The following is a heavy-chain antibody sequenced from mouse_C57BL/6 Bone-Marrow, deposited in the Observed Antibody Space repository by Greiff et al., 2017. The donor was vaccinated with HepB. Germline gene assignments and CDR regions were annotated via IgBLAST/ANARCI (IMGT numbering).Heavy chain of an antibody. CDR2: IDPSDSET. V-gene: IGHV1-52*01. Sequence: QVQLKESGAELVRPGSSVKLSCKASGYTFTSYWMHWVKQRPIQGLEWIGNIDPSDSETHYNQKFKDKATLTVDKSSSTAYMQLSSLTSEDSAVYYCARDDYERFAYWGQGTLVTVSA. D-gene: IGHD2-4*01. CDR3: ARDDYERFAY. J-gene: IGHJ3*01. CDR1: GYTFTSYW.